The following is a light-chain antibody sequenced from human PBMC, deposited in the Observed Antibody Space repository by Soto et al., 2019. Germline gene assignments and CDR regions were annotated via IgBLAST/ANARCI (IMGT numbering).Light chain of an antibody. J-gene: IGLJ3*02. CDR3: SSYIRSSWV. Sequence: QSALTQPASVSGSPGQSITISCTGTSSDVGGHNYVSWYQHYPGKAPKLMIYEVTNRPSGVSDRFSGSKSGNTASLTISGLQAEDEADYYCSSYIRSSWVFGGGTKVTVL. V-gene: IGLV2-14*01. CDR1: SSDVGGHNY. CDR2: EVT.